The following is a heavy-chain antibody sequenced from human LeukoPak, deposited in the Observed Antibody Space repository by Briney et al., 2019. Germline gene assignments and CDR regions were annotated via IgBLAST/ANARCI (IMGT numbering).Heavy chain of an antibody. Sequence: GGSLRLSCAASGFTFSSYAMSWVRQAPGKGLEWVSAISGSGGSTYYADSVKGRFTISRDNSKNTLYLQMNSLRAEDTAVYYCARDPLEYCSGGSCYVEYFDYWGQGTLVTVSS. J-gene: IGHJ4*02. CDR2: ISGSGGST. CDR1: GFTFSSYA. CDR3: ARDPLEYCSGGSCYVEYFDY. D-gene: IGHD2-15*01. V-gene: IGHV3-23*01.